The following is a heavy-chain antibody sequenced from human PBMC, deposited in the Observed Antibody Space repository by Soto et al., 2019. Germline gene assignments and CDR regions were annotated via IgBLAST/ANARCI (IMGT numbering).Heavy chain of an antibody. J-gene: IGHJ4*02. V-gene: IGHV1-2*04. CDR2: INLNTGGT. CDR1: GYTFTGFY. Sequence: ASVKVSCKASGYTFTGFYMHWVRQAPGQGLEWMGWINLNTGGTNYAQKFQGWVTITRDTSISTAYMELSRLTSDDTAVYYCGRDGYTYGQFDYWGQGTLVTVS. CDR3: GRDGYTYGQFDY. D-gene: IGHD5-12*01.